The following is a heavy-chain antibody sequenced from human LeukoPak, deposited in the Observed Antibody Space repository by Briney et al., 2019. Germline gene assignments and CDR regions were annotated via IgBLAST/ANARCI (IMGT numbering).Heavy chain of an antibody. D-gene: IGHD4-17*01. CDR2: IWSHGNTK. J-gene: IGHJ3*02. V-gene: IGHV3-33*01. Sequence: HTGTSLRLSCAASGFVFSTYGMHWVRQAPGKGLEWVAVIWSHGNTKKYADSVTGRFTISRDNSKNTLYLEMNTLRAEDTAVYYCARDDDYDDHNTFDMWGHGTMVTVSS. CDR3: ARDDDYDDHNTFDM. CDR1: GFVFSTYG.